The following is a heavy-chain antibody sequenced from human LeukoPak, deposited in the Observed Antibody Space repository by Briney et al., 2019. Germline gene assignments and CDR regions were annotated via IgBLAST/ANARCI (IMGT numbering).Heavy chain of an antibody. V-gene: IGHV1-69*01. CDR3: ARLCSDYYDSSGYHYYYYGMDV. CDR2: IIPIFGTA. J-gene: IGHJ6*02. D-gene: IGHD3-22*01. Sequence: SVKVSCKASGGTFSSYPINWVRQAPGQGLEWMGGIIPIFGTANYAQKFQGRVTITADESTSTAYMELSSLRSEDTAVYYCARLCSDYYDSSGYHYYYYGMDVWGQGTTVTVSS. CDR1: GGTFSSYP.